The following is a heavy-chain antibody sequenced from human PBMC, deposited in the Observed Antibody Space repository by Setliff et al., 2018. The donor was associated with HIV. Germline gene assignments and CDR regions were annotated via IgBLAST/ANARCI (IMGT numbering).Heavy chain of an antibody. J-gene: IGHJ4*02. CDR3: ARDIRREGREGPDY. CDR1: GFTFSNYW. Sequence: PGGSLRLSCVASGFTFSNYWMTWVRQAPGKGLEWVSSITSYGSNIYYADSVKGRFTVSRDNAKKSLYLQMNSLRAEDTAMYYCARDIRREGREGPDYWGQGTLVTVSS. CDR2: ITSYGSNI. D-gene: IGHD3-3*02. V-gene: IGHV3-21*01.